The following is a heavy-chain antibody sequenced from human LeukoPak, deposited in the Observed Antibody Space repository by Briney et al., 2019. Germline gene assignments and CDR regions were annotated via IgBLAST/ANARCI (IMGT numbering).Heavy chain of an antibody. J-gene: IGHJ4*02. CDR3: ARGSSGYYPIDY. Sequence: PGGSLRLSCAASGFTFSSYWIHWVRQAPRKGLVWVSRINSDGSSTNYADSVKGRFTISRDNAKNTLWLQMNSLRAEDTAVYFCARGSSGYYPIDYWGQGTLVTVSS. CDR2: INSDGSST. D-gene: IGHD3-22*01. CDR1: GFTFSSYW. V-gene: IGHV3-74*01.